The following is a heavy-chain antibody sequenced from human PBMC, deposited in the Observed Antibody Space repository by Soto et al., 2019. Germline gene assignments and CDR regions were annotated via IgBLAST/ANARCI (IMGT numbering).Heavy chain of an antibody. D-gene: IGHD6-19*01. J-gene: IGHJ5*02. CDR2: ISSSGSAI. CDR1: GFTFSDYY. Sequence: PGGSLRLXCAASGFTFSDYYMHWIRQAPGKGLEWVSKISSSGSAIYYADSVEGRFTISRDNAKNSLYLQMNSLRAEDTAVYYCARPSSGWENWFDPWGQGTLVTSPQ. CDR3: ARPSSGWENWFDP. V-gene: IGHV3-11*04.